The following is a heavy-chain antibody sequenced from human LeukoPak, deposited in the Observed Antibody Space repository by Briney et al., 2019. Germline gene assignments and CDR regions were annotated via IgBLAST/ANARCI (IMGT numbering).Heavy chain of an antibody. J-gene: IGHJ4*02. V-gene: IGHV1-8*01. CDR2: MNPNSGNT. D-gene: IGHD5-18*01. CDR3: ARGANMDTAMVY. CDR1: GYTVTRYD. Sequence: ASVKVSCKASGYTVTRYDINWVRQATGQGLEWMGWMNPNSGNTGYAQKFQGRVTMTRNTSISTAYMELSSLRSEDTAVYYCARGANMDTAMVYWGQGTLVTVSS.